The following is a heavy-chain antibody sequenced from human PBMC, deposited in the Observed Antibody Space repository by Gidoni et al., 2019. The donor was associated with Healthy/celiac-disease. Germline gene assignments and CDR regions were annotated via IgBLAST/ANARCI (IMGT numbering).Heavy chain of an antibody. D-gene: IGHD2-2*02. V-gene: IGHV1-69*01. CDR1: GGTFSSYA. CDR3: ARLRYCSSTSCYRTYYYYYGMDV. J-gene: IGHJ6*02. Sequence: QVQLVQSGAEVKKPGSSVKVSCKASGGTFSSYAISWVRQAPGQGLEWMGGIIPIFGTANYAQKFQGRVTITADESTSTAYMELSSLRSEDTAVYYCARLRYCSSTSCYRTYYYYYGMDVWGQGTTVTVSS. CDR2: IIPIFGTA.